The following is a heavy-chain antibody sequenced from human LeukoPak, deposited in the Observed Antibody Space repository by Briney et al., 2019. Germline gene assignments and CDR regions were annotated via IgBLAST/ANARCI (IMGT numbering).Heavy chain of an antibody. V-gene: IGHV3-43*02. J-gene: IGHJ5*01. D-gene: IGHD5-12*01. CDR2: ISGGVASS. CDR1: AFTLAAYV. Sequence: SLRPSCAPSAFTLAAYVMHLVRQAPGKGLEWVSLISGGVASSNHTDSVKGRFTISRYTNKNSLYLQLNSVRTENTALCYCAKDLSNGGYGLRFGSWGQGIMVMVSS. CDR3: AKDLSNGGYGLRFGS.